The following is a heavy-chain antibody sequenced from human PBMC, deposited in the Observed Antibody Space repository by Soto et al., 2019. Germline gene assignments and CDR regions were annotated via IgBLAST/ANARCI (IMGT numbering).Heavy chain of an antibody. J-gene: IGHJ6*02. V-gene: IGHV1-69*02. CDR2: IIPILDIT. Sequence: SVKVCCKASGGTFSSYIITWVRQAPEQGLEWMGRIIPILDITYYAQRFQGRVTITADKSTSTAYMELSGLRSEDTALYFCASSSFLRSGDLFHGLDVWGQGTTVTVSS. CDR1: GGTFSSYI. D-gene: IGHD3-10*01. CDR3: ASSSFLRSGDLFHGLDV.